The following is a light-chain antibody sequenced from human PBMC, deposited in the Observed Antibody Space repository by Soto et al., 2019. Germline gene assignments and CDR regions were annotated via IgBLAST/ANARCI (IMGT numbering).Light chain of an antibody. CDR3: CASAGTSTWV. CDR1: SSDIGTYHL. Sequence: QSVLTQPASVSGSPGQSITISCTGTSSDIGTYHLVSWYQQHPGEVPKLIIFQNTERPSGVSDRFSGSKSGNTASLTISGLQADDEADYHCCASAGTSTWVFGGGTKLTVL. J-gene: IGLJ3*02. CDR2: QNT. V-gene: IGLV2-23*01.